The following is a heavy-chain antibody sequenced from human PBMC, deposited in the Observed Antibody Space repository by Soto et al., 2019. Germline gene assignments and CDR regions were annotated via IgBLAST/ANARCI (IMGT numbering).Heavy chain of an antibody. Sequence: VASVKVSCKASGYTFTSYAMHWVRQAPGQRLEWMGWINAGNGNTKYSQKFQGRVTITRDTSASTAYMELSSLRSEDTAVYYCARARMDIVAPDYWGQGTLVTVSS. D-gene: IGHD5-12*01. CDR3: ARARMDIVAPDY. V-gene: IGHV1-3*01. J-gene: IGHJ4*02. CDR1: GYTFTSYA. CDR2: INAGNGNT.